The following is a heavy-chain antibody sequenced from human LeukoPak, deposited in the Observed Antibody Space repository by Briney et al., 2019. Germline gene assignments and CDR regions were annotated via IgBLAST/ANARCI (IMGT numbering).Heavy chain of an antibody. CDR1: GYTFITYG. V-gene: IGHV1-18*01. CDR2: ISAYNGNT. CDR3: ARPYCSSTSCYVYAFDI. D-gene: IGHD2-2*01. J-gene: IGHJ3*02. Sequence: GASVTVSCKSSGYTFITYGISWLRQAPGQGLEWMGWISAYNGNTNYAQKLQGRVTMTTDTSTSTAYMELRSLRSDDTAVYYCARPYCSSTSCYVYAFDIWGQGTMVTVS.